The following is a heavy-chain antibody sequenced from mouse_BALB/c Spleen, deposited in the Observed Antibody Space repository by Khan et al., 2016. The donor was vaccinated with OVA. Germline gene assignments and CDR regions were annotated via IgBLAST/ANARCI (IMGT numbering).Heavy chain of an antibody. CDR2: INTYTGEP. CDR3: ARGASCCYFDV. Sequence: QIQLVQSGPELKKPGETVKISCKASGYTFTNYGMNWVKQAPGKGLKWMGWINTYTGEPTFTDDFKGRFAFSLETSASTAYLQINNLKNADMSTYFCARGASCCYFDVWGAGTTVTVSS. CDR1: GYTFTNYG. D-gene: IGHD3-1*01. V-gene: IGHV9-1*02. J-gene: IGHJ1*01.